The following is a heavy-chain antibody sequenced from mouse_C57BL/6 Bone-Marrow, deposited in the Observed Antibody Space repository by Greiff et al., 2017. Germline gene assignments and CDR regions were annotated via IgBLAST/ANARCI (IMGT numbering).Heavy chain of an antibody. CDR3: ARRVTTVVGYFDY. V-gene: IGHV1-64*01. J-gene: IGHJ2*01. D-gene: IGHD1-1*01. Sequence: VQLQQPGAELVKPGASVKLSCKASGYTFTSYWMHWVKQRPGQGLEWIGMIHPNSGSTNYNEKFNSKATLTVDKSSSTAYMQLSSLSSEDSAVYYCARRVTTVVGYFDYWGKGTTLTVSS. CDR1: GYTFTSYW. CDR2: IHPNSGST.